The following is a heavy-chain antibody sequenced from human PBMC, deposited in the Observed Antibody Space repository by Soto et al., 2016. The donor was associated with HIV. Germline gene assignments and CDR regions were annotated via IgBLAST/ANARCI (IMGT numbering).Heavy chain of an antibody. CDR1: GGTFITYA. D-gene: IGHD3-22*01. V-gene: IGHV1-69*01. CDR3: ATMRHYYDTGHAFDI. Sequence: QVQLVQSGAEVKKPGSSVKVSCKASGGTFITYAISWVRQAPGQGLEWMGGIIPIFGTANYAQKFQGRVTITADESTSTAYMELSSLRSEDTAVYYCATMRHYYDTGHAFDIWAKGQWSPSLQ. CDR2: IIPIFGTA. J-gene: IGHJ3*02.